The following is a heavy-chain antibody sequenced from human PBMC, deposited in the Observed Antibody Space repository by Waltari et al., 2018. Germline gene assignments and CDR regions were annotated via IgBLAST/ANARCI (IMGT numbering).Heavy chain of an antibody. Sequence: EVRLVESGGGLVQPGGSLRLSWAASGLPFSDYWMSWVRQAPGQGLEWVANIKQDGSEKYQVDPVKGRFTISRDNAKNSLYLQMNSLRAEDTAVYFCARGGSWAIDYWGQGTLVTVSS. CDR3: ARGGSWAIDY. D-gene: IGHD3-16*01. CDR2: IKQDGSEK. J-gene: IGHJ4*02. V-gene: IGHV3-7*01. CDR1: GLPFSDYW.